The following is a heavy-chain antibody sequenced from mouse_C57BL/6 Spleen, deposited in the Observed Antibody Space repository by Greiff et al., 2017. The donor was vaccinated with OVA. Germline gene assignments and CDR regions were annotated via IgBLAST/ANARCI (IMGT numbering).Heavy chain of an antibody. Sequence: QVQLQQPGAELVMPGASVKLSCKASGYTFTSYWMHWVKQRPGQGLEWIGEIDPSDSYTDYNQKFKGKSTLTVDKSSSTAFMQLSSLTSEDSAVYCCALWGAMDYWGKGTSVTVSS. V-gene: IGHV1-69*01. CDR2: IDPSDSYT. D-gene: IGHD1-1*02. J-gene: IGHJ4*01. CDR3: ALWGAMDY. CDR1: GYTFTSYW.